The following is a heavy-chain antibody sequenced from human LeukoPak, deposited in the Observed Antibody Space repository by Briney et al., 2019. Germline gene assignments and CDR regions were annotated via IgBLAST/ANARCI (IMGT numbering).Heavy chain of an antibody. CDR2: ISGSGGST. J-gene: IGHJ4*02. CDR3: AGGGGGYSYGSDY. CDR1: GFTFSSYA. D-gene: IGHD5-18*01. V-gene: IGHV3-23*01. Sequence: GGSLRLSCAASGFTFSSYAMSWVRQAPGKGLEWVSAISGSGGSTYYADSVKGRFTISRDNSKNTLYLQMNSLRAEDTAVYYCAGGGGGYSYGSDYWGQGTLVTVSS.